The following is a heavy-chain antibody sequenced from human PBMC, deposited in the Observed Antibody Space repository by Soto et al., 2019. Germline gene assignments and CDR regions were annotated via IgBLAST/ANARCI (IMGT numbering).Heavy chain of an antibody. CDR3: ARHPLERELFDY. D-gene: IGHD1-1*01. CDR2: IYYSGST. CDR1: GAPTPPYS. Sequence: SETLSLTCTVSGAPTPPYSRTWIRQPPGKGLEWIGYIYYSGSTNYNPSLKSRVTISVDTSKNQFSLKLSSVTAADTAVYYCARHPLERELFDYWGQGTLVTVSS. J-gene: IGHJ4*02. V-gene: IGHV4-59*08.